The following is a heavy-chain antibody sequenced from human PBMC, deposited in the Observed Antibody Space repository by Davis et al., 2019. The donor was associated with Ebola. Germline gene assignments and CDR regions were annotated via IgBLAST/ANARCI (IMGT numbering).Heavy chain of an antibody. CDR3: ARGKWFDP. Sequence: SSVTVSRKTSVGTFTKHAVNWARQAPRQGREWLGRIIPVVDTKDYAQKFQGRVTLTADKATNTAYMELSGLRFDDTAVYYCARGKWFDPWGQGTLVSVTS. V-gene: IGHV1-69*04. CDR1: VGTFTKHA. J-gene: IGHJ5*02. CDR2: IIPVVDTK.